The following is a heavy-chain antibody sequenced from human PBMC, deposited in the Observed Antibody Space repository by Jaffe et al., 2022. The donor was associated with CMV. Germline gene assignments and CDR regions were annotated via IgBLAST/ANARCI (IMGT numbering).Heavy chain of an antibody. CDR3: ARDLKPITMIVVIDYYMDV. J-gene: IGHJ6*03. CDR2: INPSGGST. Sequence: QVQLVQSGAEVKKPGASVKVSCKASGYTFTSYYMHWVRQAPGQGLEWMGIINPSGGSTSYAQKFQGRVTMTRDTSTSTVYMELSSLRSEDTAVYYCARDLKPITMIVVIDYYMDVWGKGTTVTVSS. D-gene: IGHD3-22*01. V-gene: IGHV1-46*01. CDR1: GYTFTSYY.